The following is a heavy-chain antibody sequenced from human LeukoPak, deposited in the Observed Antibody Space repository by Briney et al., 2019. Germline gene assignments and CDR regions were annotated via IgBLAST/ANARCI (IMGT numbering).Heavy chain of an antibody. V-gene: IGHV3-48*01. D-gene: IGHD2/OR15-2a*01. CDR1: AFSFSSYS. J-gene: IGHJ4*02. Sequence: GGSLRLSCAASAFSFSSYSMNWVSQAQGKGMEWVSYISGDGNAKHYTDSVKGRLTISRDNAKNALYLQMNSLRAEDTAVYFCARDYVYAFDYWGQGTLVTVSS. CDR3: ARDYVYAFDY. CDR2: ISGDGNAK.